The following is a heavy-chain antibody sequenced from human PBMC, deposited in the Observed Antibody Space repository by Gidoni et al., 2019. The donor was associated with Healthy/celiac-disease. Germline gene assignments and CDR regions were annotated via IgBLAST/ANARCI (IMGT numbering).Heavy chain of an antibody. V-gene: IGHV3-23*01. CDR2: ISGSGGST. CDR3: AKDFQDIVATIMEV. CDR1: GLPLSSYA. D-gene: IGHD5-12*01. Sequence: EVQLLESGGGLVQAGGSLRLSCAASGLPLSSYAMSWVRQAPGKGLEWVSAISGSGGSTYYADSVKGRFTISRDNSKNTLYLQMNSLRAEDTAVYYCAKDFQDIVATIMEVWGQGTLVTVSS. J-gene: IGHJ4*02.